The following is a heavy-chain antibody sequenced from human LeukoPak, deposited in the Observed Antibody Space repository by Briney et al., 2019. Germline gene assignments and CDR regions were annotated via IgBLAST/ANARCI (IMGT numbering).Heavy chain of an antibody. CDR2: IYSSGTT. CDR3: ARVSPIPAAGSSYYFAMDV. J-gene: IGHJ6*02. CDR1: GGSISSGGYS. D-gene: IGHD6-13*01. V-gene: IGHV4-61*02. Sequence: PSQTLSLTCAVSGGSISSGGYSWSWIRQPAAKGLEWIGRIYSSGTTTYNPSFKSRVTMSLDTSNNQLSLKLTSVTAADTAVYYCARVSPIPAAGSSYYFAMDVWGQGTTVTVSS.